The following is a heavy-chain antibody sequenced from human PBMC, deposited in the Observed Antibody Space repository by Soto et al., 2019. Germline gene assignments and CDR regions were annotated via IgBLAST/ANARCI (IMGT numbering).Heavy chain of an antibody. CDR3: AKWGITIFGVVITPNRNFDY. CDR1: GFTFSSYA. CDR2: ISGSGGST. J-gene: IGHJ4*02. D-gene: IGHD3-3*01. Sequence: GGSLRLSCAASGFTFSSYAMSWVRQAPGKGLEWVSAISGSGGSTYYADSVKGRFTISRDNSKNTLYLQMNSRRAEDTAVYYCAKWGITIFGVVITPNRNFDYWGQGTLVTVSS. V-gene: IGHV3-23*01.